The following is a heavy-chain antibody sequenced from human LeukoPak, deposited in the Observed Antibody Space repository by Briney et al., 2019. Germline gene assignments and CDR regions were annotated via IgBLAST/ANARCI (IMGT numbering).Heavy chain of an antibody. CDR2: IKQDGSEK. V-gene: IGHV3-7*03. CDR3: ARERGTIFGVVTINGGMDV. D-gene: IGHD3-3*01. J-gene: IGHJ6*02. Sequence: GGSLRLSCAASGFTFSSYWMSWVCQAPGKGLEWVANIKQDGSEKYYVDSVKGRFTISRDNAKNSLYLQMNSLRAEDTAVYYCARERGTIFGVVTINGGMDVWGQGTTVTVSS. CDR1: GFTFSSYW.